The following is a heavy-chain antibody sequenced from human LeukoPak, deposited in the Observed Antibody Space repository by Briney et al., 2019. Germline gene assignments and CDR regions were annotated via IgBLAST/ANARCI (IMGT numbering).Heavy chain of an antibody. Sequence: PGGSLRLSCAASGFTFSSYDMNWVRQAPGKGLEWVSSIGSSSSYIYYADSVKGRFTISRDNAKNSLYLQMNSLRAEDTAVYYCAKDLRRRYYFGSGSRGGTFDIWGQGTMVTVSS. D-gene: IGHD3-10*01. V-gene: IGHV3-21*01. CDR2: IGSSSSYI. CDR3: AKDLRRRYYFGSGSRGGTFDI. CDR1: GFTFSSYD. J-gene: IGHJ3*02.